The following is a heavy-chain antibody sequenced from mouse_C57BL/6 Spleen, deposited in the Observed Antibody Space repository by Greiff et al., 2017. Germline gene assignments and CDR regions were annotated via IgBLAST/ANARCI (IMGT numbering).Heavy chain of an antibody. D-gene: IGHD1-1*01. CDR3: ASLRGAY. Sequence: DVMLVESGGGLVQPGGSLKLSCAASGFTFSDYYMYWVRQTPEKRLEWVAYISNGGGSTYYPDTVKGRFTISRDNAKNTLYLQMSRLKSEDTAMYYCASLRGAYWGQGTLVTVSA. J-gene: IGHJ3*01. CDR2: ISNGGGST. V-gene: IGHV5-12*01. CDR1: GFTFSDYY.